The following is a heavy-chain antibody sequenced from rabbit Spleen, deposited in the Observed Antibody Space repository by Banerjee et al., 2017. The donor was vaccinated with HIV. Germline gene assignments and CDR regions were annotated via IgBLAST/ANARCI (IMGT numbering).Heavy chain of an antibody. CDR2: IDSSDGDT. V-gene: IGHV1S40*01. J-gene: IGHJ4*01. Sequence: QSLEGSGGDLVKPGASLTLTCTASGFSFSAGYYMCWVRQAPGKGLEWIACIDSSDGDTDYANWPKGRFTISKASSTTVTLQMTSLTAADTATYFCARNFDLWGQGTLVTVS. CDR1: GFSFSAGYY. CDR3: ARNFDL.